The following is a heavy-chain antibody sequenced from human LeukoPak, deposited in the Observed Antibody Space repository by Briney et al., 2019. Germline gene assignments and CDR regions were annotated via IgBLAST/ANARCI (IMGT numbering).Heavy chain of an antibody. CDR2: IYYTGST. Sequence: PSETLSLTCTVSGGSISGSSFYWGWIRQPPEKGPEWIGNIYYTGSTYYNPSLKSRVTISVDTSKNQFSLKVTSVTAADSAVYYCARLGRGGVVRIFDYWGQGTLVAVSS. D-gene: IGHD3-22*01. CDR3: ARLGRGGVVRIFDY. CDR1: GGSISGSSFY. V-gene: IGHV4-39*01. J-gene: IGHJ4*02.